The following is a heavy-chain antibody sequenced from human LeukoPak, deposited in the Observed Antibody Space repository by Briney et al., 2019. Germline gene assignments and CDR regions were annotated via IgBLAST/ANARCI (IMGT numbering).Heavy chain of an antibody. D-gene: IGHD3-9*01. CDR1: GFTFNSYA. V-gene: IGHV3-23*01. CDR3: AKDDILTGYYDDY. Sequence: PGGSLRLSCAASGFTFNSYAMSWVRQAPGKGLEWVSAISGSGGSTYYADSVKGRFTISRDNSKNTPYLQMNSLRAEDTAVYYCAKDDILTGYYDDYWGQGTLVTVSS. J-gene: IGHJ4*02. CDR2: ISGSGGST.